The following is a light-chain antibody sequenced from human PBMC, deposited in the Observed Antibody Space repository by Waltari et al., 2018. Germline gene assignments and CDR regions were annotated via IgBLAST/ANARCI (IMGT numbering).Light chain of an antibody. V-gene: IGLV1-44*01. CDR1: TSNIGYNP. CDR2: DNN. Sequence: QSVLTQPPSASGTPGQGVTISCSGSTSNIGYNPVQWYQQLPGTAPKLLIFDNNPRPPGVPDPFPGSKSGTSASLAISGLQSEDEADDYCAAWDDRLCGWVFGVGTKLTVL. CDR3: AAWDDRLCGWV. J-gene: IGLJ3*02.